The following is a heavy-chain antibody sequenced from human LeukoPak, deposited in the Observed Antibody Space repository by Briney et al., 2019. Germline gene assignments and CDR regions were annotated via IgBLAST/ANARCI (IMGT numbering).Heavy chain of an antibody. Sequence: SSPTLVNPTQTLTLTCTFSGFSLRTSGVGVGWIRQPPGKALEWLALIYWDDDKRYSPSLKSRLTITKDTSKNEVVLTMTNMDPVDTATYYCAHRPPNWAIDYWGQGTLVTVSS. J-gene: IGHJ4*02. CDR2: IYWDDDK. CDR1: GFSLRTSGVG. CDR3: AHRPPNWAIDY. D-gene: IGHD7-27*01. V-gene: IGHV2-5*02.